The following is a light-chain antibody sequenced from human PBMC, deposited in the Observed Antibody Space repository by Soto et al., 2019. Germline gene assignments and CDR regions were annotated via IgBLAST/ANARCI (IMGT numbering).Light chain of an antibody. V-gene: IGKV1D-12*01. CDR2: AAS. J-gene: IGKJ4*01. Sequence: DIQMTQSPSSVSASVGDRVTITCRASQGIRSWLAWYQQRPGKAHKLLISAASSLQSAVPSRFSGSGSGTDFTLTISSLQPDDFATYYCQQSDTFPATFGGGTKVEIK. CDR1: QGIRSW. CDR3: QQSDTFPAT.